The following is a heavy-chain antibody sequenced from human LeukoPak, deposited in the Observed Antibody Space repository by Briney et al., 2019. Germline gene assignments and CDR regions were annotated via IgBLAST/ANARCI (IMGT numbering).Heavy chain of an antibody. CDR3: ARELPRIGGQTDASDI. CDR1: GFTSSGDW. V-gene: IGHV3-74*01. D-gene: IGHD3-16*01. J-gene: IGHJ3*02. CDR2: SKNDGSST. Sequence: GGSRLSCAVSGFTSSGDWMHWVRQAPGKGLVWVSRSKNDGSSTSYADSVKGRFTISRDNAKNTLYLQMNSLRAEDTAVYYCARELPRIGGQTDASDIWGQGTMVTVS.